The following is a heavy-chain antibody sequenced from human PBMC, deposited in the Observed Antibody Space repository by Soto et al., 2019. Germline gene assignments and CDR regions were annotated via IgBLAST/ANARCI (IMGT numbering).Heavy chain of an antibody. CDR3: ARQGYSGYSGDEQYIWFDP. CDR2: IYYSGST. Sequence: SETLSLTCTVSGGSISSYYWSWIRQPPGKGLEWIGYIYYSGSTNYNPSLKSRVTISVDTSKNQFSLKLSSVTAADTAVYYCARQGYSGYSGDEQYIWFDPWGQGTLVTVS. D-gene: IGHD5-12*01. V-gene: IGHV4-59*08. CDR1: GGSISSYY. J-gene: IGHJ5*02.